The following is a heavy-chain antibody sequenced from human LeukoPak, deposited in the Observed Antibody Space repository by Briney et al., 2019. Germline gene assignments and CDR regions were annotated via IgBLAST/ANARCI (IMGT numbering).Heavy chain of an antibody. J-gene: IGHJ5*02. CDR1: GLTFSNYA. D-gene: IGHD3-10*01. Sequence: GGSLRLSCAASGLTFSNYAMTWVRQAPGKGLEWVSTISGSAGSTYYADSVKGRFTISRDNSKNTLYLQMNSLRAEDTAVYYCARPYGSGTFDPWGQGTLVTVSS. CDR3: ARPYGSGTFDP. V-gene: IGHV3-23*01. CDR2: ISGSAGST.